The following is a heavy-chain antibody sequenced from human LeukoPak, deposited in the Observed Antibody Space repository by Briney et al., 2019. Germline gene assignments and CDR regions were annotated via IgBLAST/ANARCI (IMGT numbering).Heavy chain of an antibody. Sequence: ASVKVSCKASGYTFTDYYLNWVRQAPGQGLEWMGWIHPNSGGTNYAQKFQGRVTMTRDTSISTAYMELTRLRSDDTAVYYCARGSLIVVGDFDYWGQGTLVTVSS. J-gene: IGHJ4*02. V-gene: IGHV1-2*02. CDR2: IHPNSGGT. CDR1: GYTFTDYY. CDR3: ARGSLIVVGDFDY. D-gene: IGHD3-22*01.